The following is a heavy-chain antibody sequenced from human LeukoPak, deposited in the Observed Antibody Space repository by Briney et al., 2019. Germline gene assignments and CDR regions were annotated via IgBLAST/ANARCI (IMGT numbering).Heavy chain of an antibody. Sequence: AGGSLRLSCAASGFTFDNYVMHWVRLVPGKGLECVSSITPNSGGEGYAASVKGRFTISRDNARNSLYLQMNSLKAEDTALYYCVKDAPNGSIGYWGQGTLVTVSS. V-gene: IGHV3-9*01. CDR1: GFTFDNYV. D-gene: IGHD2/OR15-2a*01. CDR2: ITPNSGGE. J-gene: IGHJ4*02. CDR3: VKDAPNGSIGY.